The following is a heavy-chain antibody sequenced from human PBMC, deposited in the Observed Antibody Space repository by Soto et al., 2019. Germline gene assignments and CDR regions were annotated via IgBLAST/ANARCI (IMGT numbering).Heavy chain of an antibody. CDR1: GYTFTSYG. Sequence: ASVKVSCKASGYTFTSYGISWVRQAPRQGLEWMGWISAYNGNTNYAQKLQGRVTMTTDTSTSTAYMELRSLRSDATAVYYCARGTEQLPQPSHGMDVWGQGTTVTVSS. CDR2: ISAYNGNT. D-gene: IGHD1-1*01. V-gene: IGHV1-18*01. CDR3: ARGTEQLPQPSHGMDV. J-gene: IGHJ6*02.